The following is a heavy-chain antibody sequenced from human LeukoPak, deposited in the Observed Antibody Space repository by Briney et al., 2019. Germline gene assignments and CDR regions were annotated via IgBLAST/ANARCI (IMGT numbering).Heavy chain of an antibody. V-gene: IGHV3-48*03. D-gene: IGHD3-3*01. CDR3: ARGSITIFGLVTL. CDR1: GFTFSNYE. Sequence: GGSLRLSCAASGFTFSNYEMKWVRQAPGKGLEWVSYISSSGSTIYYADSVKGRFTISRDNAMNSLYLQMNSLRVEDTAVYYCARGSITIFGLVTLWGQGTLVTVSS. CDR2: ISSSGSTI. J-gene: IGHJ4*02.